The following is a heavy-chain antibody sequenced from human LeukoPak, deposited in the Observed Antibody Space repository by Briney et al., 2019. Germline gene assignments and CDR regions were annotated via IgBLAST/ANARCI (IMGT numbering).Heavy chain of an antibody. J-gene: IGHJ4*02. V-gene: IGHV1-8*01. CDR3: ARDILAAAGIDDY. CDR2: MNPNSGNT. D-gene: IGHD6-13*01. Sequence: EASVKVSCKASGYTFTSYDINWARQATGQGLEWMGWMNPNSGNTGYAQKFQGRVTMTRNTSISTAYMELSSLRSEDTAVYYCARDILAAAGIDDYWGQGTLVTVSS. CDR1: GYTFTSYD.